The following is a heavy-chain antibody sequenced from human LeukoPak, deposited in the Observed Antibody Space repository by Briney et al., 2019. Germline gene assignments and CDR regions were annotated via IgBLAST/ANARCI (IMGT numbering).Heavy chain of an antibody. CDR3: AREGYSGCDFAFDI. J-gene: IGHJ3*02. CDR1: GGSISSGGYY. V-gene: IGHV4-31*03. CDR2: IYYSGST. D-gene: IGHD5-12*01. Sequence: SETLSLTCTVSGGSISSGGYYWSWIRQHPGKGLEWIGYIYYSGSTYYNPSLKSRVTISVDTSKNQFSLKLSSVTAADTAVYYCAREGYSGCDFAFDIWGQGTMVTVSS.